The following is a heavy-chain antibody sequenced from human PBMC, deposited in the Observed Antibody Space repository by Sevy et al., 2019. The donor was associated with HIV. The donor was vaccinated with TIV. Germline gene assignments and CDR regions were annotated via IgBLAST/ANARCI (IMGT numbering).Heavy chain of an antibody. D-gene: IGHD1-1*01. Sequence: SETLSLTCTVSGGSISSRSYYWSWIRQPPGKGLEWIGSVYYSGRTNYNPSLKSRVTISVDTSKNQFFLKLSSVTAADTAVYYCARDFSWNGLDYWGQGTLVTVSS. V-gene: IGHV4-61*01. CDR3: ARDFSWNGLDY. J-gene: IGHJ4*02. CDR2: VYYSGRT. CDR1: GGSISSRSYY.